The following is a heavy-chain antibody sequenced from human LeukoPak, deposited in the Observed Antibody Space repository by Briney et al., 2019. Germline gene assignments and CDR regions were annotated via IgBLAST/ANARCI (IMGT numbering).Heavy chain of an antibody. V-gene: IGHV3-30*02. Sequence: GGSLRLSYAASGFTFSSYGMHWVRQAPAKGLEWLAFIRYDETKTFYGDSVKGRFTISRDNSKNTLYLQMNSLRAEDTAVYYCAKSHLPNSYSGTYYCDYWGQGTQDTVSS. D-gene: IGHD1-26*01. CDR3: AKSHLPNSYSGTYYCDY. J-gene: IGHJ4*02. CDR2: IRYDETKT. CDR1: GFTFSSYG.